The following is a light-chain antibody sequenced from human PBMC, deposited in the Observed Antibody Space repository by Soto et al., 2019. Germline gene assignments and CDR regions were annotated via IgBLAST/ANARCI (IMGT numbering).Light chain of an antibody. CDR3: QQYERYPPS. V-gene: IGKV1-16*01. Sequence: DIQMTQSPSSLSASVGDRVTIGCRARQNINTYFAWFQQKPGKAPKSLIYAATNLQGGVPSRFSGTGSGTEFSLTISSLQPEDVATYYCQQYERYPPSFGGGTKLDI. CDR2: AAT. CDR1: QNINTY. J-gene: IGKJ4*01.